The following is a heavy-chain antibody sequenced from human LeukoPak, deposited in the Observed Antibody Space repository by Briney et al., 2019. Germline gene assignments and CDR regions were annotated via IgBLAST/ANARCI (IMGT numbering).Heavy chain of an antibody. Sequence: GSLRPSCAASGFAFSSYAMNWVRQAPGRGLEWVSFITGDSGTIYYVDSMKGRFTISRDNAKNSLYLQIDNLRAEDTAVYYCARDRMGGSFDYWGQGTPVTVSS. CDR2: ITGDSGTI. CDR1: GFAFSSYA. D-gene: IGHD2-15*01. CDR3: ARDRMGGSFDY. J-gene: IGHJ4*02. V-gene: IGHV3-48*01.